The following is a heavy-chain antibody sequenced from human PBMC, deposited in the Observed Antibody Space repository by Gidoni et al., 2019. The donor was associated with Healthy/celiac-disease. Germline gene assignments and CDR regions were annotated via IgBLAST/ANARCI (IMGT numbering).Heavy chain of an antibody. J-gene: IGHJ4*02. CDR1: GGSISSYY. Sequence: VQLQESGPGLVKPSETLSLTCTVSGGSISSYYWSWIRQPAGKGLEWIGRIYTSGSTNYNPSLKSRVTMSVDTSKNQFSLKLSSVTAADTAVYYCARELPWQFYPVLFDYWGQGTLVTVSS. V-gene: IGHV4-4*07. D-gene: IGHD2-2*01. CDR2: IYTSGST. CDR3: ARELPWQFYPVLFDY.